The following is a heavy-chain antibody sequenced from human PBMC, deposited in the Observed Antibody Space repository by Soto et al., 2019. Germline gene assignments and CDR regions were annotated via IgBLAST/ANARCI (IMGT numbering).Heavy chain of an antibody. CDR2: ISSNGGST. V-gene: IGHV3-64D*06. Sequence: GWSLRPSCSASGFTFSSYAMHWVRQAPGKGLEYVSAISSNGGSTYYADSVKGRFTISRDNSKNTLYLQMSSLRAEDTAVYYCVKAVVPAAIGDNWFDPWGQGTLVTVSS. CDR1: GFTFSSYA. J-gene: IGHJ5*02. CDR3: VKAVVPAAIGDNWFDP. D-gene: IGHD2-2*02.